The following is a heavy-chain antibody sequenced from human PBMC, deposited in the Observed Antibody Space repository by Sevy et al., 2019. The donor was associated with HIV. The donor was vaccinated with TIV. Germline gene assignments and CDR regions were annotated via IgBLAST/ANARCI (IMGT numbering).Heavy chain of an antibody. CDR3: VREAAHVRYFDS. V-gene: IGHV3-21*01. J-gene: IGHJ4*02. CDR2: ISGSGSYI. Sequence: GGSLRLSCGVSGFTFSTYSMNWVRQAPGKGLEWVSSISGSGSYIYYADSVQGRFTISRDNVKNSLYLQMNSLRAEDTAVYYCVREAAHVRYFDSWGQGILVTVST. D-gene: IGHD3-10*02. CDR1: GFTFSTYS.